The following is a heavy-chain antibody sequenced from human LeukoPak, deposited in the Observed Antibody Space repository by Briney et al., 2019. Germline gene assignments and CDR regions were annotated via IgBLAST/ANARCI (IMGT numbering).Heavy chain of an antibody. CDR3: ATRLDYYGSGSYPEYFQH. D-gene: IGHD3-10*01. CDR2: ISSSGSTI. Sequence: PGGSLRLSCAASGFTFSDYYMSWIRQAPGKGLEWVSYISSSGSTIYYADSVKGRFTISRDNAKNSLYLQMNSLRAEDTAVYYCATRLDYYGSGSYPEYFQHWGQGTLVTVSS. J-gene: IGHJ1*01. V-gene: IGHV3-11*01. CDR1: GFTFSDYY.